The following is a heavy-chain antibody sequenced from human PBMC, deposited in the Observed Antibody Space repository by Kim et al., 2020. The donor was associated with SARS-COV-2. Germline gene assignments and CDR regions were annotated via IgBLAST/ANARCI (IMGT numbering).Heavy chain of an antibody. CDR1: GFTFSSYS. CDR3: ASTVAGTMYAFDI. J-gene: IGHJ3*02. Sequence: GGSLRLSCAASGFTFSSYSMNWVRQAPGKGLEWVSSISSSSSYIYYADSVKGRFTISRDNAKNSLYLQMNSLRAEDTAVYYCASTVAGTMYAFDIWGQGTMVTVSS. CDR2: ISSSSSYI. D-gene: IGHD6-19*01. V-gene: IGHV3-21*01.